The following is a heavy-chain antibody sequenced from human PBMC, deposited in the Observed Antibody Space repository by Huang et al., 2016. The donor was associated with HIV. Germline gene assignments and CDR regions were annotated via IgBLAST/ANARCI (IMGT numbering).Heavy chain of an antibody. V-gene: IGHV4-39*01. D-gene: IGHD4-17*01. Sequence: QLQLQESGPRLVKPLETLSLTCSVSGDSFSSPSHYWAWFRQSPGKGLEWIGSMYYSGSIYYNPSLRGRVSISADTSKSQFSLRLNSVTAADTGVYYCARVDFSDYHYYFDSWGQGALVTVSS. CDR2: MYYSGSI. CDR3: ARVDFSDYHYYFDS. J-gene: IGHJ4*02. CDR1: GDSFSSPSHY.